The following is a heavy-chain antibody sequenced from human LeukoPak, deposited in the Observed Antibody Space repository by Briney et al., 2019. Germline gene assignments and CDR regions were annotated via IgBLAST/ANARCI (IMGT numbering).Heavy chain of an antibody. D-gene: IGHD2-21*02. Sequence: PGESLRLSCAASGLTVSRKFMNWVRQAPGKGLEWVSGIYDNGATFYADSVRGRFSISRDTSRNTLSLQMSSLRAEDTAVYFCASCGDDCDPRETSWVDFLHWGQGTLVTVAS. CDR3: ASCGDDCDPRETSWVDFLH. V-gene: IGHV3-66*01. CDR2: IYDNGAT. CDR1: GLTVSRKF. J-gene: IGHJ1*01.